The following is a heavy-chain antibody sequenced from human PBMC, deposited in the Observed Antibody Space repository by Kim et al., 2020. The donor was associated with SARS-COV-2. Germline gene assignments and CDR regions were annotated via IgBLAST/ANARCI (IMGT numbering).Heavy chain of an antibody. CDR3: ARNFIAVALLDY. Sequence: NYNPSLKSRVTISVDTSKNQFSLKLSSVTAADTAVYYCARNFIAVALLDYWGQGTLVTVSS. J-gene: IGHJ4*02. V-gene: IGHV4-59*01. D-gene: IGHD6-19*01.